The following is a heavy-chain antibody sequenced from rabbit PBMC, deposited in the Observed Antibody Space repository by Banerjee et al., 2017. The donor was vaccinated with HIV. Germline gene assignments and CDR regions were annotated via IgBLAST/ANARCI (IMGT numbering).Heavy chain of an antibody. CDR3: ARDRDDAHTNYAVNL. CDR1: GFSFSRNYY. V-gene: IGHV1S45*01. Sequence: QEQLEESGGGLVQPEGSLTLTCTASGFSFSRNYYMCWVRQAPGKGLEWIGCIWTGSGSTYYASWAKGRFTISKSSSTTVTMQMTSLTAADTAPHFCARDRDDAHTNYAVNLWGPGTLVTVS. J-gene: IGHJ4*01. D-gene: IGHD4-2*01. CDR2: IWTGSGST.